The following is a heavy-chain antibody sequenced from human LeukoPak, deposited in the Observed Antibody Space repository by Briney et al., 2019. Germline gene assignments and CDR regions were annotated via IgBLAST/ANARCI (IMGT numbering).Heavy chain of an antibody. Sequence: ASVKVSCKASGYTFTSYYMHWVRQAPGQGLEWMGIINPSGGSTSYAQKFQGRVTMTRDTSTSTVYMELSSLRSEDTAVYYCARASSEDIVAPEIDCWGQGTLVTVSS. CDR3: ARASSEDIVAPEIDC. V-gene: IGHV1-46*01. CDR1: GYTFTSYY. D-gene: IGHD5-12*01. CDR2: INPSGGST. J-gene: IGHJ4*02.